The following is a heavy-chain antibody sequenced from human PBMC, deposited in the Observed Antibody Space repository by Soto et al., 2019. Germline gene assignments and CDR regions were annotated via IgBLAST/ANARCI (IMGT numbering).Heavy chain of an antibody. V-gene: IGHV1-69*01. CDR2: IIPIFGTA. J-gene: IGHJ3*02. CDR1: GGTFSSYA. CDR3: VRASCCTNGVCYNAFDI. D-gene: IGHD2-8*01. Sequence: QVQLVQSGAEVKKPGSSVKVSCKASGGTFSSYAISWVRQAPGQGLEWMGGIIPIFGTANYAQKFQGRVTITADESTSTAYMELSSLRSEDTAVYYCVRASCCTNGVCYNAFDIWGQGTMVTVSS.